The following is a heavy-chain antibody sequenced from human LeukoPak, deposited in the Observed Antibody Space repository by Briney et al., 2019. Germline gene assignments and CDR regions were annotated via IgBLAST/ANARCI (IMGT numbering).Heavy chain of an antibody. CDR1: GFTLSSYA. Sequence: RPGGSLRLSCAAPGFTLSSYAMSWVREDPGKGLESLSAISGGGGSTYYEDSVKGRFTISRDNSKNTLYLQMNSLRAEDTAVYYCAKDHCSSTSCPLDYWGQGTLVTVSS. V-gene: IGHV3-23*01. D-gene: IGHD2-2*01. CDR3: AKDHCSSTSCPLDY. CDR2: ISGGGGST. J-gene: IGHJ4*02.